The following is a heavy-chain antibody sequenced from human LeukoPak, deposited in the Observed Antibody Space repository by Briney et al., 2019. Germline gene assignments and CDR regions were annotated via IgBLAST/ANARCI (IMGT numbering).Heavy chain of an antibody. Sequence: GGSLRLSCATSGFTLTNFAMHWVRQAPGKGLEYVSAMSSDGGTTYYANSVKGRFTMSRDKSKNAVYLQVGSLRPDDMAVYYCARGGSLSAYDSWGQGTLVTVSS. D-gene: IGHD2/OR15-2a*01. J-gene: IGHJ4*02. CDR1: GFTLTNFA. CDR2: MSSDGGTT. V-gene: IGHV3-64*01. CDR3: ARGGSLSAYDS.